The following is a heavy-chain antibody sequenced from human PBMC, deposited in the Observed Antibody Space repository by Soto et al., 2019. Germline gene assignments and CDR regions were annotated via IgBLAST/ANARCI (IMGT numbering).Heavy chain of an antibody. CDR3: AREWILTGYPSPPVFDP. J-gene: IGHJ5*02. CDR2: ISYDGSNK. CDR1: GFTFSSYA. D-gene: IGHD3-9*01. V-gene: IGHV3-30-3*01. Sequence: QVQLVESGGGVVQPGRSLRLSCAASGFTFSSYAMHWVRQAPGKGLEWVAVISYDGSNKYYADSVKGRFTISRANSKNTLYLQMNSLRAEDTAVYYCAREWILTGYPSPPVFDPWGQGTLVTVSS.